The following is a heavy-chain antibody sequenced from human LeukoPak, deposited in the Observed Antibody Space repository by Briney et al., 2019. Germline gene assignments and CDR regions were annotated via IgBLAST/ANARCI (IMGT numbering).Heavy chain of an antibody. V-gene: IGHV3-30*02. Sequence: PGGSLRLSCAASGFTFSSYGMHWVRQAPGKGLEWVAFIRYDGSNKYYADSVKGRFTISRDNSKNTLYLQMNSLRAEDKAVYYCAKELLRFLEWFDYWGQGTLVTVSS. D-gene: IGHD3-3*01. J-gene: IGHJ4*02. CDR3: AKELLRFLEWFDY. CDR1: GFTFSSYG. CDR2: IRYDGSNK.